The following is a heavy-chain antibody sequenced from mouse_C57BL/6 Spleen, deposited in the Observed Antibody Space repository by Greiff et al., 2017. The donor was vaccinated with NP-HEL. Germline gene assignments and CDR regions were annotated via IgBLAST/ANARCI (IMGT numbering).Heavy chain of an antibody. V-gene: IGHV1-64*01. CDR3: ASMVTTGAWFAY. D-gene: IGHD2-2*01. J-gene: IGHJ3*01. Sequence: QVQLQQPGAELVKPGASVKLSCKASGYTFTSYWMHWVKQRPGQGLEWIGMIHPNSGSTNYNEKFKSKATLTVDKSSSTAYMQLSSLTSEDSAVYYCASMVTTGAWFAYWGQGTLVTVSA. CDR1: GYTFTSYW. CDR2: IHPNSGST.